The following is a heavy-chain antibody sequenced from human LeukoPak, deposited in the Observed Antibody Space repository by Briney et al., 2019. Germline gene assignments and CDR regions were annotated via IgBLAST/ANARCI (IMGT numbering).Heavy chain of an antibody. J-gene: IGHJ4*02. V-gene: IGHV4-39*01. Sequence: PSETLSLTCTVSGGSISSSSYYWGWIRQPPGKGLEWIGSIYYSGSTYYNPSLKSRVTISVDTSKNQFSLKLSSVTAADTAVYYCASLSRGYYFDYWGQGTLVTVSS. D-gene: IGHD3-16*01. CDR3: ASLSRGYYFDY. CDR2: IYYSGST. CDR1: GGSISSSSYY.